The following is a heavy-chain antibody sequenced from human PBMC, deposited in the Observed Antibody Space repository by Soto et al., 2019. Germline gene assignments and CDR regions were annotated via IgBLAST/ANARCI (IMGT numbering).Heavy chain of an antibody. CDR3: ASQRLGEFSPY. J-gene: IGHJ4*02. Sequence: QVQLVESGGGVVQPGRSLRLSCAASGFTFSSYSIDWVRQAPGTGLEWVAGISSDGSNKYYADSVKGRFTISRDNSKNRLYLQMSSMRGEDTAVYYCASQRLGEFSPYWGQGTLVTVSS. CDR2: ISSDGSNK. CDR1: GFTFSSYS. V-gene: IGHV3-30-3*01. D-gene: IGHD3-16*02.